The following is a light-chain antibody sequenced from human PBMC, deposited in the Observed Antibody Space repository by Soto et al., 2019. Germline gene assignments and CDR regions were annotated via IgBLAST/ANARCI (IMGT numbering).Light chain of an antibody. J-gene: IGLJ1*01. CDR1: SSDVGGYNY. Sequence: QSVLTQPASVSGSPGQSITISCTRTSSDVGGYNYVSWYQQHPGKAPKLMIYEVSNRPSGVSNRFSGSKSGNTASLTISGLQAEDEADYYCSSYTVSSYVFGSGTKLTVL. V-gene: IGLV2-14*01. CDR2: EVS. CDR3: SSYTVSSYV.